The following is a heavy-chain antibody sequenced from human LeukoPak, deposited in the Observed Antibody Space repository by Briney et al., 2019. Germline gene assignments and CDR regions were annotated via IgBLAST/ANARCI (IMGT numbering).Heavy chain of an antibody. V-gene: IGHV3-53*01. Sequence: GGSLRLSCVVSGFTVSSSYMSWVRQAPGKGLEWVSIIYSGVGTYYADSVKGRFTISRDNSKNTLYLQMNSLRAEDTAVYYCAKVPQPDYYFDYWGQGSLVTVSS. J-gene: IGHJ4*02. CDR2: IYSGVGT. CDR3: AKVPQPDYYFDY. CDR1: GFTVSSSY.